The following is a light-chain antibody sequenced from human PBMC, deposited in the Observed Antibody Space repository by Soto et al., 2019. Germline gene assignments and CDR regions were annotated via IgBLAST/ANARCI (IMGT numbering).Light chain of an antibody. J-gene: IGKJ2*01. CDR1: QSVGSY. CDR2: GAS. CDR3: QQYNHWAAYT. V-gene: IGKV3-15*01. Sequence: EIEMTQSPATLSVSPGERVTLSCRASQSVGSYLAWYQQKPGQAPKLLIYGASTRATGIPARFSGSGSGTDFTLTISSLHSEDFAVYSCQQYNHWAAYTFGQGTKLEIK.